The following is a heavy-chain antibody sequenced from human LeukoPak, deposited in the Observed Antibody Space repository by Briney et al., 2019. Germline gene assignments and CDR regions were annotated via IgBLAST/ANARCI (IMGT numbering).Heavy chain of an antibody. V-gene: IGHV3-23*01. CDR2: ISDVGGNS. CDR1: GFTFGSYA. Sequence: PGRSLRLSCAASGFTFGSYAMSWVRQAPGKGLEWVSDISDVGGNSYYADSVKGRFTISRDNSKNTLYLQVNSLRVEDTAVYYCAKQSGGSGSYPFDYWGQGTLVTVSS. CDR3: AKQSGGSGSYPFDY. J-gene: IGHJ4*02. D-gene: IGHD3-10*01.